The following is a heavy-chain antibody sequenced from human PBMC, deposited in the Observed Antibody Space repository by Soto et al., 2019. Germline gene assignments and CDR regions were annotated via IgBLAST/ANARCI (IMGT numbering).Heavy chain of an antibody. CDR2: IYPGDSDT. Sequence: GESLKISCKGSGYSFTSYWIGWVRQMPWKGLEWMGIIYPGDSDTRYSPSFQGQVTISADKSISTAYLQWSSLKASDTAMYYCARLYYDFWSGPKTHYGMDVWGQGTTVTVS. V-gene: IGHV5-51*01. D-gene: IGHD3-3*01. J-gene: IGHJ6*02. CDR1: GYSFTSYW. CDR3: ARLYYDFWSGPKTHYGMDV.